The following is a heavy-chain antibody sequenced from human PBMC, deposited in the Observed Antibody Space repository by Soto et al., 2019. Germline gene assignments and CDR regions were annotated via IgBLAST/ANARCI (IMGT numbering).Heavy chain of an antibody. V-gene: IGHV3-30*18. Sequence: GGSLRLSCEASRFTFSNYGMHWVRQAPGKGLEWVAVISYDGSNKYYADSVKGRFTISRDNSKNTLYLQMNSLRAEDTAVYYCANDLGYSGFDPYYYGMDVWGQATPVTVSS. CDR1: RFTFSNYG. CDR3: ANDLGYSGFDPYYYGMDV. D-gene: IGHD5-12*01. J-gene: IGHJ6*02. CDR2: ISYDGSNK.